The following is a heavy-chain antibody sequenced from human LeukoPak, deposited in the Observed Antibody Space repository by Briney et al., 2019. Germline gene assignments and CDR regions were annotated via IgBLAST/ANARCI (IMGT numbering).Heavy chain of an antibody. Sequence: GGSLRLSCAASGFTFSSYGMSWVRQAPGKGLEWVSAISGSGCSTYYADSVKGRFTISRDNSKNTLYLQMNSLRAEDTAVYYCAKVSSGWPPANDYYYYMDVWGKGTTVTISS. D-gene: IGHD6-19*01. CDR2: ISGSGCST. CDR3: AKVSSGWPPANDYYYYMDV. CDR1: GFTFSSYG. V-gene: IGHV3-23*01. J-gene: IGHJ6*03.